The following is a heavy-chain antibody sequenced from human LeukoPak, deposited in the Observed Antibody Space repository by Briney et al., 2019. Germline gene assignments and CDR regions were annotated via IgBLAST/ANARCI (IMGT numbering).Heavy chain of an antibody. J-gene: IGHJ4*02. Sequence: GASVKVSCKASGGTFSSYAISWVRQAPGQGLEWMGGIIPIFGTANYAQKFQGRVTITADESTSKASMELSSLRSEDTAVYYCAREGYYYDSGGYPFDYWGQGTLVTVSS. D-gene: IGHD3-22*01. V-gene: IGHV1-69*13. CDR2: IIPIFGTA. CDR3: AREGYYYDSGGYPFDY. CDR1: GGTFSSYA.